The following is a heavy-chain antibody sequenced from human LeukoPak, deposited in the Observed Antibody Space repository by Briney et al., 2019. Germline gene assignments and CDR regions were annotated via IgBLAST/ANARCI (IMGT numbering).Heavy chain of an antibody. CDR3: ARESGRFLEWLLGAHYYFDY. Sequence: GGSLRLSCAASGFTFSSYAMHWVRQAPGKGLEWVAVISYDGSNKYYADSVKGRFTISRDNSKNTLYLQMNSLRAEDTAVYYCARESGRFLEWLLGAHYYFDYWGQGTLVTVSS. J-gene: IGHJ4*02. V-gene: IGHV3-30-3*01. CDR1: GFTFSSYA. D-gene: IGHD3-3*01. CDR2: ISYDGSNK.